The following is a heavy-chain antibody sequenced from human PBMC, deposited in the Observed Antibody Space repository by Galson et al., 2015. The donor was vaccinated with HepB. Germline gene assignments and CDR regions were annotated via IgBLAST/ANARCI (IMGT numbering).Heavy chain of an antibody. V-gene: IGHV3-30*18. J-gene: IGHJ4*02. D-gene: IGHD6-13*01. CDR1: GFTFSSYG. Sequence: SLRLSCAASGFTFSSYGMHWVRQAPGKGLEWVAVISYDGSNKYYADSVKGRFTISRDNSKNTLYLQMNSLRAEDTAVYYCAKLPSAAAGTVRVYFHYWGQGTLVTVSS. CDR2: ISYDGSNK. CDR3: AKLPSAAAGTVRVYFHY.